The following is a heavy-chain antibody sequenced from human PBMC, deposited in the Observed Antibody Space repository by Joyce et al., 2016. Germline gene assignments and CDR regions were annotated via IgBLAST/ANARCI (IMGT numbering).Heavy chain of an antibody. CDR3: ARVRGDDYTGLSLDY. CDR2: VCPSDSDA. D-gene: IGHD4/OR15-4a*01. CDR1: QYSFTSYW. J-gene: IGHJ4*02. Sequence: EVQLVQSGPAVKKPGESLEISCRGSQYSFTSYWIVWVRQVPGEGLEWMGMVCPSDSDARYAPSFGSQPTMSVDKSSITAFLQWNYVTSSDTAVYYCARVRGDDYTGLSLDYWGQGTLVTVSS. V-gene: IGHV5-51*01.